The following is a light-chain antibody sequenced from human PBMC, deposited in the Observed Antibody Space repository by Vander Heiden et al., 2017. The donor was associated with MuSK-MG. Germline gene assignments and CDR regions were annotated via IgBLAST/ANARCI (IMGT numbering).Light chain of an antibody. CDR2: DAS. Sequence: EIVFTQSPATLSLSPGERATLSCSASQSVSSYLAWYQQKPGQAPRLLIYDASNRFTGIPARFSGSGSGTDFTLTISSLEPEDFAVYYCLQRSNWPLTFGGGTSVEIK. J-gene: IGKJ4*01. CDR1: QSVSSY. V-gene: IGKV3-11*01. CDR3: LQRSNWPLT.